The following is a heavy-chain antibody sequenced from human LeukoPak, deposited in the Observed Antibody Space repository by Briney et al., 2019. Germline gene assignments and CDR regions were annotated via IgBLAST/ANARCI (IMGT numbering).Heavy chain of an antibody. Sequence: SVKVSCQASGGTFSSYVISWVRQAPGQGLEGVGGIIPIFGTANYAQNFQDRVTINAGESTSTAYMELSILRTEDTAVYYYARGLRYFNWAPHDAFDIWGQGTMVTVSS. D-gene: IGHD3-9*01. V-gene: IGHV1-69*13. CDR1: GGTFSSYV. CDR2: IIPIFGTA. CDR3: ARGLRYFNWAPHDAFDI. J-gene: IGHJ3*02.